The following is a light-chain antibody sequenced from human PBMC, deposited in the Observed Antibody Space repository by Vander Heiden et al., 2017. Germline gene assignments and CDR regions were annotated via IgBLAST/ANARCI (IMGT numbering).Light chain of an antibody. CDR2: AAS. CDR3: QQSYSTHT. V-gene: IGKV1-39*01. J-gene: IGKJ4*01. CDR1: QSISSY. Sequence: DIQMTQSPSSLSASVGDRVTITCRASQSISSYLNWYQQKPGKAPKLLIYAASSWQSGVPSRFSGSGSGTDFTLTSSRRQPEDFATYYWQQSYSTHTFGGGTKVEIK.